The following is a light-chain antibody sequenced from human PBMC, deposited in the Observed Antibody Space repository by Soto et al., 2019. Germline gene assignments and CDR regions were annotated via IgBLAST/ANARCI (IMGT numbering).Light chain of an antibody. Sequence: QSVLTQPPSASGTPGQRVTISCSGSSSNIGSNTVNWYQQLPGTAPKLLIYSNNQRPSGVPDRFSGSKSGTSASLAISGLQSEYEADYYCAAWDDSLNGYVVFGGGTQLTVL. CDR2: SNN. CDR3: AAWDDSLNGYVV. J-gene: IGLJ2*01. V-gene: IGLV1-44*01. CDR1: SSNIGSNT.